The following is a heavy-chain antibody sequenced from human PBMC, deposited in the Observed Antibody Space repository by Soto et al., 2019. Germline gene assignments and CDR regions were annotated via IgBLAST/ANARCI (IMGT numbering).Heavy chain of an antibody. CDR3: AHSSTMVRGVDYYGMDV. Sequence: QITLKESGPTLVKPTQTLTLTCTFSGFSLSTRGVGVGWIRQPPGKALEWLALIYWDDDKRYSPSLKSRLTITKDTSKNQVVLTMTNMDPVDTATYYCAHSSTMVRGVDYYGMDVWGQGTTVTVSS. D-gene: IGHD3-10*01. CDR1: GFSLSTRGVG. J-gene: IGHJ6*02. V-gene: IGHV2-5*02. CDR2: IYWDDDK.